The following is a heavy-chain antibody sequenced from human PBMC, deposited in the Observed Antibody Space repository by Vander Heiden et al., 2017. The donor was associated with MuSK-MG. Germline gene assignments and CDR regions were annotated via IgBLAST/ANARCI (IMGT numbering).Heavy chain of an antibody. CDR1: GFTSSSYA. V-gene: IGHV3-23*01. CDR3: AKSNSNFYYYYYMDV. D-gene: IGHD4-4*01. J-gene: IGHJ6*03. Sequence: EVQLLESGVGLVQPGGSLSLSCAASGFTSSSYAMNWVRQAPGKGLEWVSAISGSAGSTYYADSVKGRFTISRDNFKNTLYLQMNSLRVEDTAVYYCAKSNSNFYYYYYMDVWGKGTTVTVSS. CDR2: ISGSAGST.